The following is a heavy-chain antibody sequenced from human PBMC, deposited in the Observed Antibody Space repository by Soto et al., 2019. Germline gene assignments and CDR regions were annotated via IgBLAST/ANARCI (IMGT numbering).Heavy chain of an antibody. CDR3: AKSPRGEMATD. D-gene: IGHD5-12*01. V-gene: IGHV1-18*01. J-gene: IGHJ4*02. CDR2: INTYNGMT. CDR1: GYTFINYH. Sequence: QVQLVQSGGEVKKPGASVTVSCKASGYTFINYHITWVRQAPGQGLEWMAWINTYNGMTDYAQKFQDRVTMPRDTSTSTAYMELRNLGSDDTAVYFCAKSPRGEMATDWGQGTLVTVSS.